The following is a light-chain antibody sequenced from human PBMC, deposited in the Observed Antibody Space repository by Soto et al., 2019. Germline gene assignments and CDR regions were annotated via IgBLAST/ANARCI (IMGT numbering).Light chain of an antibody. CDR2: EGS. J-gene: IGLJ1*01. Sequence: QSALTQPASVSGSPGQSITISCTGTSSDVGSYNLVSWYQQHTGKAPKLMIYEGSKRPSGVSNRFSGSKSGNTACLTVSGLQAEDEADYYCCSYAGSSTLVFGTGTKLTVL. V-gene: IGLV2-23*01. CDR1: SSDVGSYNL. CDR3: CSYAGSSTLV.